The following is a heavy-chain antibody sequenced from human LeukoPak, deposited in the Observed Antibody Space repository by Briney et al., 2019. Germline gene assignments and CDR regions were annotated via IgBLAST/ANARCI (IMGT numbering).Heavy chain of an antibody. CDR2: INPNCGGT. J-gene: IGHJ4*02. D-gene: IGHD6-13*01. Sequence: ASVKVSCKASGYTFTDYYMHWVRQAPGQGLEWMGWINPNCGGTDYAQKFQGRVTMTRDTSITTVYMELNSLRSDDTAVYYCARDQEQQPGCWGRGTLVTVSS. CDR1: GYTFTDYY. V-gene: IGHV1-2*02. CDR3: ARDQEQQPGC.